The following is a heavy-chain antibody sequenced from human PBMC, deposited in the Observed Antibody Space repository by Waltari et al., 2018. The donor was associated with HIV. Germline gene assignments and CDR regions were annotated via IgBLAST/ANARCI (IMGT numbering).Heavy chain of an antibody. J-gene: IGHJ4*02. Sequence: EVQLVESGGGLIQPGGSLRHSCAASGFSVSSNSMSWVRQAPGKGLEWVSVIYSGGSTYYADSVKGRFTISRDNSKNTLYLQMNSLRAEDTAVYYCARGFGCGGDCYYFDYWGQGTLVTVSS. CDR3: ARGFGCGGDCYYFDY. D-gene: IGHD2-21*02. CDR2: IYSGGST. CDR1: GFSVSSNS. V-gene: IGHV3-53*01.